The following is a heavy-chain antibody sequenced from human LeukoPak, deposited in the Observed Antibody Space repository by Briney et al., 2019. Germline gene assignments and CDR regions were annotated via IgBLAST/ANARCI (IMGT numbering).Heavy chain of an antibody. CDR2: IKQDGSDK. CDR3: ARDQYDTWSRRGNFDS. V-gene: IGHV3-7*03. CDR1: GFNFSSFY. Sequence: PGGALRLSFAGSGFNFSSFYMTWGRQAPGKGLEWGATIKQDGSDKHYVDSVKGRFIISRDNTKNSLYLQMNSLRVGDTAVFYCARDQYDTWSRRGNFDSWGQGTLVIVSS. D-gene: IGHD3-3*01. J-gene: IGHJ4*02.